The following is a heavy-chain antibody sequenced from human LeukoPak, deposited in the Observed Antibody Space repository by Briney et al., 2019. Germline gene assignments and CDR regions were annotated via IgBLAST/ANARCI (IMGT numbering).Heavy chain of an antibody. CDR1: GFTFSSSA. CDR3: ARVHYYDSSGFDY. D-gene: IGHD3-22*01. CDR2: VSGSGRGENT. J-gene: IGHJ4*02. Sequence: PGGSLRLSCAASGFTFSSSAMSWVRQAPGKGLEWVSNVSGSGRGENTYYADSVKGRFTISRDNAKNSLYLQMSSLRAEDTAVYYCARVHYYDSSGFDYWGQGTLVTVSS. V-gene: IGHV3-23*01.